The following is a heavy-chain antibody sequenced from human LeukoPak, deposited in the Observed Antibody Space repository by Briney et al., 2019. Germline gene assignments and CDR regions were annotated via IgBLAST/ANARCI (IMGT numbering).Heavy chain of an antibody. D-gene: IGHD1-1*01. Sequence: GGSLRLSCAASRFIFSSYWMSWVRQAPGKGLEWVANIKQDGSDKYYVDSVKGRFTISRDNARKSLYLQLNSLRADDTAVYYCARLTGTTGFDYWGQGTLVTVSS. V-gene: IGHV3-7*01. CDR3: ARLTGTTGFDY. J-gene: IGHJ4*02. CDR2: IKQDGSDK. CDR1: RFIFSSYW.